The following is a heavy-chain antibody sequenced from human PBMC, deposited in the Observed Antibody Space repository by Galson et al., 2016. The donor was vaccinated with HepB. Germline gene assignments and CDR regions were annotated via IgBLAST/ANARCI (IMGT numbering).Heavy chain of an antibody. V-gene: IGHV3-53*01. Sequence: LRLSCAAAGFTVSDNHVTWIRQAPGKGLECVSVIFGRGNTYYADSVEGRFTISRDNARNKVYLQMNSLRTEDTAVYYCAGYGGNSVWGQGTLVTVSS. CDR3: AGYGGNSV. J-gene: IGHJ4*02. D-gene: IGHD4-23*01. CDR2: IFGRGNT. CDR1: GFTVSDNH.